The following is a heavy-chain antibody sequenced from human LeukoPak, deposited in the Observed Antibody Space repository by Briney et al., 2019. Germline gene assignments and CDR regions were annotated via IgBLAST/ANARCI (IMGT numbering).Heavy chain of an antibody. CDR2: IYHSGST. Sequence: PSETLSLTCAVYGGSFSGYYWSWIRQPPGKGLEWIGEIYHSGSTNYNPSLKSRVTISVDKSKNQFSLKLSSVTAADTAVYYCVSADTTNDAFDIWGQGTMVTVSS. V-gene: IGHV4-34*01. CDR1: GGSFSGYY. J-gene: IGHJ3*02. D-gene: IGHD1-14*01. CDR3: VSADTTNDAFDI.